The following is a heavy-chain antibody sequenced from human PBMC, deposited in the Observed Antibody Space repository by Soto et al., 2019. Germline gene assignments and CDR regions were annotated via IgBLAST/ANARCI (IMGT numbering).Heavy chain of an antibody. J-gene: IGHJ3*02. Sequence: QVQLMQSGAEVKKPGSSVKVSCKASGGTFSSYAISWVRQAPGQGLEWMGGIIPIFGTANYAQKFQGRVTITADKSTSTAYMELSSLRSEDTAVYYCARDGYYYDSSGPDAFDIWGQGTMVTVSS. D-gene: IGHD3-22*01. V-gene: IGHV1-69*06. CDR3: ARDGYYYDSSGPDAFDI. CDR2: IIPIFGTA. CDR1: GGTFSSYA.